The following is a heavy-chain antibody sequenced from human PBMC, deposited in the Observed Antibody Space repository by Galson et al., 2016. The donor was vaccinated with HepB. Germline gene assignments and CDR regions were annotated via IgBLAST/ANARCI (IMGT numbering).Heavy chain of an antibody. CDR2: MSGGGDST. D-gene: IGHD1-26*01. Sequence: SLRLSCAASGFTFSNYDMNWVRQAPGKGLEWVSGMSGGGDSTDYADSVKGRFTISRDNSKNTLYLQMNSLRAEDTAVYFCARDSIIVGATQDIDYWGQGTLVTVSS. V-gene: IGHV3-23*01. CDR3: ARDSIIVGATQDIDY. CDR1: GFTFSNYD. J-gene: IGHJ4*02.